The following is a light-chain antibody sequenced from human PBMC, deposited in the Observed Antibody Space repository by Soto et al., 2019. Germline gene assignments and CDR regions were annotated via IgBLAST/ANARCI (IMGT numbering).Light chain of an antibody. CDR3: QQEVT. Sequence: EIVLTQSPATLSLSPGERATLSCRASQSVSSYLAWNQQKPGQAPRLLIYDASNRATGIPARFSGSGSGTDFTLTISSLEPEDFAVYYCQQEVTFGPGTKVDIK. J-gene: IGKJ3*01. V-gene: IGKV3-11*01. CDR2: DAS. CDR1: QSVSSY.